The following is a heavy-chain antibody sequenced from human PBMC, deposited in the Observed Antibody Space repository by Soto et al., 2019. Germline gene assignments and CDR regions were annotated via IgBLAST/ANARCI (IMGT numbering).Heavy chain of an antibody. V-gene: IGHV1-69*06. CDR2: IIPIFGTA. CDR1: GGTFSSYA. D-gene: IGHD3-3*01. Sequence: ASVKVSCKASGGTFSSYAISWVRQAPGQGLEWMGGIIPIFGTANYAQKFQGRVTITADKSTSTAYMELSSLRSEDTAVYYCARGGATYEAIYYFDYWGQGTLVTVSS. J-gene: IGHJ4*02. CDR3: ARGGATYEAIYYFDY.